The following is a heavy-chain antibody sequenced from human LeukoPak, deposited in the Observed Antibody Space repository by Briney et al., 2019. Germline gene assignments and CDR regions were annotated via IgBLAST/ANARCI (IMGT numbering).Heavy chain of an antibody. CDR3: ARDPLKLWSGYPASLNWFDP. CDR1: GYTFTSYG. J-gene: IGHJ5*02. Sequence: ASVKVSCKASGYTFTSYGISWVRQAPGQGLEWMGWISAYNGNTNYAQKLQGRVTMTTDTSTSTAYMELRSLRSDDTAVYYCARDPLKLWSGYPASLNWFDPWGQGTLVTVSS. D-gene: IGHD3-3*01. V-gene: IGHV1-18*01. CDR2: ISAYNGNT.